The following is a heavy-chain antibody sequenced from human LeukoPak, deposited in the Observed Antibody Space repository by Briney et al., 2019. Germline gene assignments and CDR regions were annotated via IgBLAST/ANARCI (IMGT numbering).Heavy chain of an antibody. CDR1: GYTFSSYW. J-gene: IGHJ2*01. CDR3: ARLVVVTATYWYFDI. V-gene: IGHV5-51*01. Sequence: GESLKISCKGSGYTFSSYWIGWVRQMPGKGLEWMGIIYPGDSDTRYSPSFQGQVTISADKSISTAYLQWSSLKASDTAMYYCARLVVVTATYWYFDIWGRGTLVTVSS. CDR2: IYPGDSDT. D-gene: IGHD2-21*02.